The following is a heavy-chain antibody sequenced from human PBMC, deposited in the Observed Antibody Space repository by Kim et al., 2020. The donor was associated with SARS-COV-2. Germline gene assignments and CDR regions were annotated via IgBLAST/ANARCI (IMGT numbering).Heavy chain of an antibody. J-gene: IGHJ4*02. V-gene: IGHV4-39*01. CDR1: GGSIITSAAD. Sequence: SETLSLTCTVSGGSIITSAADWGWIRQPPGKGLEWLGSISHDGITYFNPSLKSRITLSVDTSKNELSLKLTSVTAAATAVYYCARHYSGARLLDSWGQGT. D-gene: IGHD1-26*01. CDR3: ARHYSGARLLDS. CDR2: ISHDGIT.